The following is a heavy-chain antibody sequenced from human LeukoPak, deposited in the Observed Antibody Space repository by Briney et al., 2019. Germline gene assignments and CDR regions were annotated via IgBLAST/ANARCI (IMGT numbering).Heavy chain of an antibody. J-gene: IGHJ4*02. CDR2: IIPIFGTA. D-gene: IGHD4-23*01. CDR1: GGTFSSYA. CDR3: ATSQDYGGNHPALSPFDY. V-gene: IGHV1-69*13. Sequence: SVKVSCKASGGTFSSYAISWVRQAPGQGLEWMGGIIPIFGTANYAQKFQGRVTITADESTSTAYMELSSLRSEDTAVYYCATSQDYGGNHPALSPFDYWGQGTLVTVSS.